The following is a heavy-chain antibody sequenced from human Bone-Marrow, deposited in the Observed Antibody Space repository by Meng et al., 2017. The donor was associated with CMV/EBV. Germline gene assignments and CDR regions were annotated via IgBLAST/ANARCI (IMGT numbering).Heavy chain of an antibody. V-gene: IGHV1-2*02. Sequence: ASVKVSCKASGYSFTGYYIHWVRQAPGQGLEWMGWINPTSGDTIYARRFEGRVTMTRDTSISTAYMELSSLRSDDTAVFYCARWLELQNFDYWGQGTLFTVSS. CDR1: GYSFTGYY. CDR3: ARWLELQNFDY. J-gene: IGHJ4*02. D-gene: IGHD1-7*01. CDR2: INPTSGDT.